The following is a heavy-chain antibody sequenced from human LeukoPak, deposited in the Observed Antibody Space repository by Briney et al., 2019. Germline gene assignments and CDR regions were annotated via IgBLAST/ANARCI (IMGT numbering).Heavy chain of an antibody. V-gene: IGHV4-4*07. CDR1: GDSNNNYY. J-gene: IGHJ3*02. Sequence: PSETLSLTCTVSGDSNNNYYWSWIRQPAGKGLEFIGRINNSGSTHYNPSLKSRVTISVDTSKNQFSLKLSSVTAADTAVYYCASRGNLRYFDWSSPGAFDIWGQGTMVTVSS. CDR3: ASRGNLRYFDWSSPGAFDI. CDR2: INNSGST. D-gene: IGHD3-9*01.